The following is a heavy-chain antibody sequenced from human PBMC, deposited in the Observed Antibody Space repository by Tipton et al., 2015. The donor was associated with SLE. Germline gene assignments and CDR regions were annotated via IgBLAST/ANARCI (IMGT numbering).Heavy chain of an antibody. J-gene: IGHJ6*03. Sequence: TLSLTCAVYGGSFSGYYWSWIRQPPGKGLEWIGEINHSGSTNYNPSLKSRVTISVDTSKNQFSLKLSSVTAADTAVYYCARSGSYPYYYYYMDVWGQGTLVTVSS. CDR1: GGSFSGYY. V-gene: IGHV4-34*01. CDR2: INHSGST. CDR3: ARSGSYPYYYYYMDV. D-gene: IGHD1-26*01.